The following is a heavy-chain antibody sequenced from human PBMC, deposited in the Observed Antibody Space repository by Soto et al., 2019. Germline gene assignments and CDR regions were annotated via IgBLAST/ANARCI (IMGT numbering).Heavy chain of an antibody. D-gene: IGHD3-22*01. V-gene: IGHV3-74*01. CDR1: GFTFSSYW. J-gene: IGHJ4*02. CDR3: ARVLSYYYDSSGYYYFDY. CDR2: INSDGSST. Sequence: GESLKISCAASGFTFSSYWMHWVRQAPGKGLVWVSRINSDGSSTSYADSVKGRFTISRDNAKNTLYLQMNSLRAEDTAVYYCARVLSYYYDSSGYYYFDYWGQGTLVTVSS.